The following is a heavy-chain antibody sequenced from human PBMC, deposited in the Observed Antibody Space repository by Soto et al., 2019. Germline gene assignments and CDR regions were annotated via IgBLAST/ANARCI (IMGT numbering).Heavy chain of an antibody. CDR1: GGSISSSNW. D-gene: IGHD5-12*01. CDR3: AREHRWEISGYSFYDS. V-gene: IGHV4-4*02. J-gene: IGHJ4*02. CDR2: IYHSGST. Sequence: SETLSLTCAVSGGSISSSNWWSWVRQPPGKGLEWIGEIYHSGSTNYNPSLKSRVTISVDKSKNQFSLKLNSVTAADTAVYYCAREHRWEISGYSFYDSWGQGTLVTVSS.